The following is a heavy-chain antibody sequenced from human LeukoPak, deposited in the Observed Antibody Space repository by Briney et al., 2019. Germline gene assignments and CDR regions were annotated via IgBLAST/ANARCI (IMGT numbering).Heavy chain of an antibody. CDR3: AREMGNSYYYGSALDY. Sequence: ASVKVSCKASGYTFTSYYMHWVRQAPGQGLEWMGIINPSGGSTSYAQKFQGRVTMTRDMSTSTVYMELSSLRSDDTAVYYCAREMGNSYYYGSALDYWGQGTLVTVSS. CDR1: GYTFTSYY. D-gene: IGHD3-10*01. CDR2: INPSGGST. J-gene: IGHJ4*02. V-gene: IGHV1-46*01.